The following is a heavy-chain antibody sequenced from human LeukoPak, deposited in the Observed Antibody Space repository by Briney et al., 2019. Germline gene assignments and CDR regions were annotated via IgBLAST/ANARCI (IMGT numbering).Heavy chain of an antibody. V-gene: IGHV1-46*01. Sequence: ASVKVSCKASGYTFTSYYMHWVRQAPGQGLEWMGIINPSGGSTSYAQKFQGRVTMTRDMSTSTVYMELSSLRSEDTAVYYCARDRNLWPSDYWGQGTLVTVSS. CDR3: ARDRNLWPSDY. J-gene: IGHJ4*02. CDR1: GYTFTSYY. CDR2: INPSGGST. D-gene: IGHD4-11*01.